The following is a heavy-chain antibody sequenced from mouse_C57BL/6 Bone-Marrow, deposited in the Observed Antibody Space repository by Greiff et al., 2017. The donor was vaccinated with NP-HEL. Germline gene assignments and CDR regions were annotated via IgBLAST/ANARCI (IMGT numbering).Heavy chain of an antibody. J-gene: IGHJ1*03. V-gene: IGHV1-4*01. Sequence: VQLQQSGAELARPGASVKMSCKASGYTFTSYTMHWVKQRPGQGLEWIGYINPSSGYTKSNQKFKDKATLTADKSSSTAYMQLSSLTSEDSAVYYCARSCNYWYFDVWGTGTTVTVSS. CDR3: ARSCNYWYFDV. CDR1: GYTFTSYT. CDR2: INPSSGYT.